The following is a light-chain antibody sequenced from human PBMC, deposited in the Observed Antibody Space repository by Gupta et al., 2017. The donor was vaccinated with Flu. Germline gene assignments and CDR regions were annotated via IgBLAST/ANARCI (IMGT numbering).Light chain of an antibody. CDR2: LGS. V-gene: IGKV2-28*01. Sequence: VTPGGPASSSGRFSQSLLHSNGYNYLDWFLQKPGQSPQLLIYLGSSRASGVPDRFSGSGSGTDFTLKISRVEAEDVGVYYCMQALQTPITFGHGTRLEIK. CDR1: QSLLHSNGYNY. J-gene: IGKJ5*01. CDR3: MQALQTPIT.